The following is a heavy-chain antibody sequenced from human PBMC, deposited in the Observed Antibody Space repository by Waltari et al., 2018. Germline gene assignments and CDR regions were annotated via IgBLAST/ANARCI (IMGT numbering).Heavy chain of an antibody. CDR1: GFIFSNYA. Sequence: EVQLVESGGGFVQSGGSLGLAWSAAGFIFSNYAMHRVRQAPGKGLEYVSAISNNGDTTYYIDSVKGRFSISRDNSKNTLYLQVNSLTTEDSAVYYCVKLSSDIWGQGTRVTVSS. CDR3: VKLSSDI. V-gene: IGHV3-64D*08. CDR2: ISNNGDTT. J-gene: IGHJ4*02. D-gene: IGHD3-16*02.